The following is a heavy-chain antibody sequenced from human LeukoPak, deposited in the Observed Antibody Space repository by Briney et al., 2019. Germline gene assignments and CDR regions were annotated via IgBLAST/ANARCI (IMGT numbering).Heavy chain of an antibody. CDR1: GVSMSSYY. CDR3: ARGATAYCGGDCYAGAFDI. Sequence: SETLSLTCTVSGVSMSSYYWSWIRQPPGKGLEWIGYIYYSGSTNYNPSLKSRVTISVDTSKNQFSLKLSSVTAADTAVYYCARGATAYCGGDCYAGAFDIWGQGTMVTVSS. CDR2: IYYSGST. V-gene: IGHV4-59*01. J-gene: IGHJ3*02. D-gene: IGHD2-21*02.